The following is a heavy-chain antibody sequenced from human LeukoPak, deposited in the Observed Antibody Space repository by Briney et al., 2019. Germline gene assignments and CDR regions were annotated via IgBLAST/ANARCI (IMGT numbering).Heavy chain of an antibody. CDR2: ISWNSGSI. CDR1: GFTFDDYA. J-gene: IGHJ4*02. CDR3: AKDADSSGYYLDY. Sequence: GGSLRLSCAASGFTFDDYAMHWVRQAPGKGLEWVSGISWNSGSIGYADSVKGRFTISRDNAKNSLYLQMNSLRAEDTALYYCAKDADSSGYYLDYWGQGTLVTVSS. D-gene: IGHD3-22*01. V-gene: IGHV3-9*01.